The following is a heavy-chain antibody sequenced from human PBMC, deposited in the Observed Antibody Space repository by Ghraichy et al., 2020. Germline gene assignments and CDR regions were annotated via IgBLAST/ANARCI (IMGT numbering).Heavy chain of an antibody. Sequence: GGSLRLSCAASGFTFSSYAMSWVRQAPGKGLEWVSAISGSGGSTYYADSVKGRFTISRDNSKNTLYLQMNSLRAEDTAVYYCAKDDNYYDSSGYYYTGYWGQGTLVTVSS. J-gene: IGHJ4*02. CDR1: GFTFSSYA. CDR3: AKDDNYYDSSGYYYTGY. D-gene: IGHD3-22*01. V-gene: IGHV3-23*01. CDR2: ISGSGGST.